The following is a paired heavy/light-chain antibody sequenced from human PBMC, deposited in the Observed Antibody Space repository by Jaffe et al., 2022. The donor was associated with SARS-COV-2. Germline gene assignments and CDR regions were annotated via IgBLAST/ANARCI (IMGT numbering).Light chain of an antibody. CDR3: SSYAGSNILL. Sequence: QSALTQPASVSGSPGQSITISCTGTSSDVGRYNLVSWYQQHPGKAPKLIIYEGNNRPSGVSNRFFASKSGNTASLTISGLRAEDEADYYCSSYAGSNILLFGGGTKLTVL. V-gene: IGLV2-23*01. CDR2: EGN. J-gene: IGLJ2*01. CDR1: SSDVGRYNL.
Heavy chain of an antibody. CDR2: IFYTGST. CDR3: ARQGLRDWRYNFLDP. CDR1: YGSLNTNDYY. Sequence: QLQMQESGPGLVKPSETLSLICTISYGSLNTNDYYWGWIRQPPGKGLEWIGTIFYTGSTYYNTSLKSRVTISVDTSKNEFSLKVTSVTAADTAVYYCARQGLRDWRYNFLDPWGQGIPVTVSS. D-gene: IGHD1-1*01. J-gene: IGHJ5*02. V-gene: IGHV4-39*01.